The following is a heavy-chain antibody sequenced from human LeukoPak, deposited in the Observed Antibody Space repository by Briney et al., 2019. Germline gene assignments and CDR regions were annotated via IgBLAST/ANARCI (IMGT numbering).Heavy chain of an antibody. CDR3: ASDGGTRGAVAGYFDY. D-gene: IGHD6-19*01. CDR2: INPNSGGT. V-gene: IGHV1-2*04. Sequence: EASVKVSCKASGYTFTDYYIHWVRQPPGQGLEWMGWINPNSGGTNYAQKFQGWVTMTRDTSISTAYMDLSRLKSDDTAVYYCASDGGTRGAVAGYFDYWGQGALVTVSS. J-gene: IGHJ4*02. CDR1: GYTFTDYY.